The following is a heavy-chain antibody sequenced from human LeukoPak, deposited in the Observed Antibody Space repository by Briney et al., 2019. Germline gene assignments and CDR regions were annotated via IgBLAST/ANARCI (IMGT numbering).Heavy chain of an antibody. CDR2: INQDGSEK. V-gene: IGHV3-7*01. Sequence: GVLRLSCAASGFTFSTFWMSWVRQAPGKGLEWVANINQDGSEKYYVDSMKGRFTVSRDNAKNSLYLQVDSLRAEDTAVYYCARGGTFVSDYWGQGTLVTVSS. CDR1: GFTFSTFW. CDR3: ARGGTFVSDY. J-gene: IGHJ4*02. D-gene: IGHD1-1*01.